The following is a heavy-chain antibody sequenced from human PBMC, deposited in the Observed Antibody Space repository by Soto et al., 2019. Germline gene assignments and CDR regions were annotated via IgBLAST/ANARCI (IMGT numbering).Heavy chain of an antibody. CDR3: AHRAILCSGGSCYSHPFDY. Sequence: QITLKESGPTQVKPTQTLTLTCTFSGFSLNTTGVGVGWIRQPPGKALEWLAIIYWDDDKRYSPSLRSRLTIPKDTSKNQVVLTMTNVDPVDTATYYCAHRAILCSGGSCYSHPFDYWGQGTLVTVSS. D-gene: IGHD2-15*01. V-gene: IGHV2-5*02. J-gene: IGHJ4*02. CDR1: GFSLNTTGVG. CDR2: IYWDDDK.